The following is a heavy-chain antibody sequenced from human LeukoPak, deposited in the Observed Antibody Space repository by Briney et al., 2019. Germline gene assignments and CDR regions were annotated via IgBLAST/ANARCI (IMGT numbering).Heavy chain of an antibody. Sequence: GGSLRLSCAASGFTFSNARMTWVREAPGKGLEWVGRIKTKTDDGATDYSAPVKARFTISRDDSKTTLYLQMNGLKTEDTAIYYCTTYVGATAYWGQGTLVTVSS. V-gene: IGHV3-15*01. CDR3: TTYVGATAY. CDR1: GFTFSNAR. J-gene: IGHJ4*02. D-gene: IGHD1-26*01. CDR2: IKTKTDDGAT.